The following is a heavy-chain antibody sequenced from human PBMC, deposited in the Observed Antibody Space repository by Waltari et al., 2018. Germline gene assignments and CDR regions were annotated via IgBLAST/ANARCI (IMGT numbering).Heavy chain of an antibody. V-gene: IGHV1-8*01. CDR2: MNPNSGNT. D-gene: IGHD3-3*01. CDR1: GYTFTSYD. Sequence: QVQLVQSGAEVKKPGASVKVSCKASGYTFTSYDINWVRQATGQGLEWMGWMNPNSGNTGYAQKFQCRVTMTRNTSISTAYMELSSLRSEDTAVYYCARGLIDDFWSGYYTGFDYWGQGTLVTVSS. CDR3: ARGLIDDFWSGYYTGFDY. J-gene: IGHJ4*02.